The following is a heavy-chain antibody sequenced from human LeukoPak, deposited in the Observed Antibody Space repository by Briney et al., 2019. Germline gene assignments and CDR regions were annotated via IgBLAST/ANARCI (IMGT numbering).Heavy chain of an antibody. Sequence: ASVKVSCKASGDSLTSNYMHWVRQAPGQGLEWMGMINPSAGSTSYAQKFQDRVTMTRDTSTSTVYMELSSLRSEDTAVYYCASGADYDLKPIDYWGQGTLVTVSS. D-gene: IGHD3-3*01. V-gene: IGHV1-46*01. J-gene: IGHJ4*02. CDR1: GDSLTSNY. CDR3: ASGADYDLKPIDY. CDR2: INPSAGST.